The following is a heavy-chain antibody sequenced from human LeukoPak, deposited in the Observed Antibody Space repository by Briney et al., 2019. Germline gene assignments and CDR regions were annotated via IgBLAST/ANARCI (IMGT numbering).Heavy chain of an antibody. J-gene: IGHJ4*02. CDR3: ARAHNWKYGTFDY. CDR2: FYSGGST. CDR1: GFTVSSNY. Sequence: GGSLRLSCAASGFTVSSNYMSWVRQAPGKGLEWVSVFYSGGSTYYADSVKGRFTISRDNSKNTLYLQMNSLRVEDTAVYYCARAHNWKYGTFDYWGQGTLVTVSS. D-gene: IGHD1-7*01. V-gene: IGHV3-53*01.